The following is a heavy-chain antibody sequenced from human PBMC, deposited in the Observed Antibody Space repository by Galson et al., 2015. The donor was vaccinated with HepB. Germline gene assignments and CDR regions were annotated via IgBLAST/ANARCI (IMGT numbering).Heavy chain of an antibody. Sequence: SVKVSCKASGYTFTSYGISWVRQAPGQGLEWMGWISAYNGYTNYAQKFQGRVSMTTDTSTSTAYMELRSLRSDDTAVYYCARGDYDYVWGSYRLTTFDYWGQGTLVTVSS. D-gene: IGHD3-16*02. CDR2: ISAYNGYT. V-gene: IGHV1-18*01. CDR3: ARGDYDYVWGSYRLTTFDY. CDR1: GYTFTSYG. J-gene: IGHJ4*02.